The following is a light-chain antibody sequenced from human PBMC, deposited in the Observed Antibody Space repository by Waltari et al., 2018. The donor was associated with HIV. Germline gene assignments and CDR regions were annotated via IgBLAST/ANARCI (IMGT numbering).Light chain of an antibody. CDR3: QAWDNNTWM. J-gene: IGLJ3*02. V-gene: IGLV3-1*01. CDR2: QDT. Sequence: GQTASITCSGDKLGEKYPCWYQQRPGQSPVLVIYQDTKRPSGIPERFSASKSGNTATLTISGTQVMDEAHYYCQAWDNNTWMFGGGTKLTVL. CDR1: KLGEKY.